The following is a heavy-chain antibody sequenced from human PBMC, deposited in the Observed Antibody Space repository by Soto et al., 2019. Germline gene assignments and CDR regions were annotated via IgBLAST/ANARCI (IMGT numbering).Heavy chain of an antibody. CDR2: IIPIFGTA. V-gene: IGHV1-69*01. J-gene: IGHJ6*02. CDR3: AKVRYSSPMGYYYGMDD. CDR1: RVSFSKFI. Sequence: SVKVSCKASRVSFSKFIVTWVRQAPVLGLEWVGGIIPIFGTANYAQKFQGRVTITADESTSTSYLEVNNLRSEDTAVYYCAKVRYSSPMGYYYGMDDWGQGTTVTVSS. D-gene: IGHD6-19*01.